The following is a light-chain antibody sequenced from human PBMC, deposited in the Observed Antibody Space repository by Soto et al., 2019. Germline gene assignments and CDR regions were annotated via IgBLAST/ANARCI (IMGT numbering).Light chain of an antibody. V-gene: IGKV1-5*01. Sequence: DFQMTQSPSTLSASVGDRVTITCRASQNIRSRLAWFQQKPGKAPKLLIYDASSLESGVPQRFSGSGSGTEFPLTISRLHTDDFSTYYCQHYHSYWTFGQGNKVE. J-gene: IGKJ1*01. CDR3: QHYHSYWT. CDR1: QNIRSR. CDR2: DAS.